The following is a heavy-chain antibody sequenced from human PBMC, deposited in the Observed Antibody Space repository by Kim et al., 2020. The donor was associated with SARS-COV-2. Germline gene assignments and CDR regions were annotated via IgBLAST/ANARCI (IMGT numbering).Heavy chain of an antibody. V-gene: IGHV3-72*01. D-gene: IGHD3-10*01. J-gene: IGHJ4*02. CDR2: IRNKANSYTT. Sequence: GGSLRLSCAASGFTFSDHYMDWVRQAPGKGLEWVGRIRNKANSYTTEYAASVKGRLGISRDDSKNSLYLQMDSLKTEDTAVYYCVRAARGLKLSFDYWGQGTLVTVSS. CDR1: GFTFSDHY. CDR3: VRAARGLKLSFDY.